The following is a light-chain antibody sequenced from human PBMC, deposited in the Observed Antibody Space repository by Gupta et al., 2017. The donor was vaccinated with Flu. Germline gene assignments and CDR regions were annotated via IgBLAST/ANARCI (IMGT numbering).Light chain of an antibody. V-gene: IGKV3-20*01. CDR1: QSVGNNY. CDR3: HQYGRSLT. CDR2: GAS. J-gene: IGKJ4*01. Sequence: EIVLTQSPGTLSLSPGERATLSCRASQSVGNNYLAWYQQKPGQAPRLLIYGASSSTIAITDRFSGSGDEKDFTLTSSRRENEDFAVYYAHQYGRSLTFGGGTKVEIK.